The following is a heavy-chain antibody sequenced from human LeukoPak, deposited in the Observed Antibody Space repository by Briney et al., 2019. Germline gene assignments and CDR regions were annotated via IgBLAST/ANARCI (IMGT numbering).Heavy chain of an antibody. CDR2: IYYSGNT. Sequence: SETLSLTCTVSGGSITSHYWSWIRQPPGKGLEWIGYIYYSGNTNYNPSLKSRVTISVDTPKNQFSLRLSSVTAADTAVYYCARLYDSWTFDIWGQGTMVTVSS. J-gene: IGHJ3*02. D-gene: IGHD3-22*01. V-gene: IGHV4-59*11. CDR1: GGSITSHY. CDR3: ARLYDSWTFDI.